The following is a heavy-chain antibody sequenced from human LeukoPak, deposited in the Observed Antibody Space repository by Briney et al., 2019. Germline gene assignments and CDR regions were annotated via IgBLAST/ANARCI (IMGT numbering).Heavy chain of an antibody. CDR3: ARDGDSSGYPGYFDY. V-gene: IGHV3-48*01. J-gene: IGHJ4*02. CDR2: ISSSSSTI. D-gene: IGHD6-19*01. CDR1: GFTFSSYA. Sequence: GRSLRLSCAASGFTFSSYAMHWVRQAPGKGPEWVSYISSSSSTIYYADSVKGRFTISRDNAKNSLYLQMNSLRAEDTAVYYCARDGDSSGYPGYFDYWGQGTLVTVSS.